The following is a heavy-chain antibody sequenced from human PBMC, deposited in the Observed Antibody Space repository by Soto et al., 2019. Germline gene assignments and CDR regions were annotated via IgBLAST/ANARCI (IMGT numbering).Heavy chain of an antibody. CDR2: IYYSGST. V-gene: IGHV4-31*03. CDR1: GGSISSGGYY. Sequence: PSETLSLTCTVSGGSISSGGYYWSWIRQHPGKGLEWIGYIYYSGSTYYNPSLKSRVTISVDTSKNQFSLKLSSVTAADTAVYYCARKSYDSSGYFDYWGQGTLVTVSS. CDR3: ARKSYDSSGYFDY. J-gene: IGHJ4*02. D-gene: IGHD3-22*01.